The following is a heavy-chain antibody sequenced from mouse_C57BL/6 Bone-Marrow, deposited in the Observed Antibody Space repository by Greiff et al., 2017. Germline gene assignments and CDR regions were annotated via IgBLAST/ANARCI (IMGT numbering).Heavy chain of an antibody. V-gene: IGHV1-64*01. CDR3: ASQTTAQAHYYAMDY. Sequence: QVQLQQPGAELVKPGASVKLSCKASGYTFTSYWMHWVKQRPGQGLEWIGMIHPNSGSTNYNEKFKSKATLTVDKSSSTAYMQLSSLTSEDSAVDYCASQTTAQAHYYAMDYWGQGTSVTVSS. J-gene: IGHJ4*01. CDR2: IHPNSGST. D-gene: IGHD3-2*02. CDR1: GYTFTSYW.